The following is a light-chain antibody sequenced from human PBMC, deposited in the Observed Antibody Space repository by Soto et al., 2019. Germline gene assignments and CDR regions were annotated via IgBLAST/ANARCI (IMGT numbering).Light chain of an antibody. CDR1: RGVRSD. J-gene: IGKJ4*01. Sequence: AIQMTQSPSSLSASVGDTVTISCRASRGVRSDVAWYQQRPGSVPKVLIYGAFNLYTGVPSRFSGSGYGSDFSLTISSLQPEDSATYYCVQDFNYPLTLGGGTKVDIK. V-gene: IGKV1-6*01. CDR2: GAF. CDR3: VQDFNYPLT.